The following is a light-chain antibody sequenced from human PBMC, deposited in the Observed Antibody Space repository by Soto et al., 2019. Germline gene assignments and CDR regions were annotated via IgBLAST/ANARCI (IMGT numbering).Light chain of an antibody. Sequence: QSVLTQPRSVSGSPGQSVTISCTGTSSDVGGHNYVSWYQQYPGKAPKLLLSSVSKRPSGVPDRFSGSKSGNTASLTISGLQAEDDADYYCCSYAGSYTYVFGSGTKVTAL. CDR3: CSYAGSYTYV. CDR1: SSDVGGHNY. CDR2: SVS. V-gene: IGLV2-11*01. J-gene: IGLJ1*01.